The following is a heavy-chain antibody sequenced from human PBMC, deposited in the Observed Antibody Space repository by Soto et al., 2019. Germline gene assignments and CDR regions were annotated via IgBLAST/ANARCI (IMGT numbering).Heavy chain of an antibody. CDR3: TRYWEITVSTWSFGGF. D-gene: IGHD3-10*01. Sequence: QVQLVQSGAEVKKPGSSVKVSCKASGGTFSPYTINWVRQAPGQGLEWMGRIIPFHGVTNYAQKFQARVTITAEKSTSTAYMELSGLRFEDTAMYYCTRYWEITVSTWSFGGFWGRGTLGTVSS. J-gene: IGHJ4*02. CDR2: IIPFHGVT. CDR1: GGTFSPYT. V-gene: IGHV1-69*02.